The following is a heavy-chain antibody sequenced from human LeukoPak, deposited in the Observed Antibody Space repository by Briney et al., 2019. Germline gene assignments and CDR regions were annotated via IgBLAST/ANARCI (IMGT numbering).Heavy chain of an antibody. CDR1: GFTFSDYT. D-gene: IGHD3-22*01. CDR2: ISDSSTYI. V-gene: IGHV3-21*01. Sequence: PGGSLRLSCAASGFTFSDYTMTWVRQAPGKGLEWVSAISDSSTYIYYADSVKGRFTTSRDNAKNSLFLQMNSLRAEDTAVYYCARKGSSGYGYWGQGILVTVSS. CDR3: ARKGSSGYGY. J-gene: IGHJ4*02.